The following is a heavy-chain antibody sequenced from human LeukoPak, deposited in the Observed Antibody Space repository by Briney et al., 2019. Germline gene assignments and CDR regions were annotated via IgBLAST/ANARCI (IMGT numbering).Heavy chain of an antibody. D-gene: IGHD6-6*01. CDR3: ARDIEQLVLDY. V-gene: IGHV3-7*01. Sequence: GGSLRLSCAASGFTLSSYWMTWVRQAPGKGLEWVADIEEDGSEKYYVDSVKGRFTISRDNAKNTLYLQMNSLRAEDTAVYYCARDIEQLVLDYWGQGTLVTVSS. CDR2: IEEDGSEK. J-gene: IGHJ4*02. CDR1: GFTLSSYW.